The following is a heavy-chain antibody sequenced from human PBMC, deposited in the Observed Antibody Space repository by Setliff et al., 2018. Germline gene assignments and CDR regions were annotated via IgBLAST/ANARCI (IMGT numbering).Heavy chain of an antibody. Sequence: ASVKVSCKASGYNLDDFGINWLRQAPGQGLEWMGWIRPYIGHTIYAQKFQGRVTMTTDAPTSTAYMELTSLRHDDTAVYYCARVVAHTHFYDRSDYYFDGSDIWGQGAKVTVSS. CDR3: ARVVAHTHFYDRSDYYFDGSDI. CDR2: IRPYIGHT. CDR1: GYNLDDFG. V-gene: IGHV1-18*01. D-gene: IGHD3-22*01. J-gene: IGHJ3*02.